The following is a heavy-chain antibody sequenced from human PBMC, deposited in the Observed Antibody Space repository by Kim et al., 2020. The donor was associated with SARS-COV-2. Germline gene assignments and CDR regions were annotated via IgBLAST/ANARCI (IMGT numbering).Heavy chain of an antibody. CDR3: AREGAVAGTARAFDP. Sequence: VSVKSRITITPDTSKNQFSLQLNSVTPEDTAVYYCAREGAVAGTARAFDPWGQGTLVTVSS. V-gene: IGHV6-1*01. J-gene: IGHJ5*02. D-gene: IGHD6-19*01.